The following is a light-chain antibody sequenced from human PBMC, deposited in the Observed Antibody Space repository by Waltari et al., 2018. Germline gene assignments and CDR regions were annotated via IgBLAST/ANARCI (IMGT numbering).Light chain of an antibody. CDR1: KLGDKY. Sequence: SYELTQPPSVSVSPGQTASITCSGDKLGDKYACWYHQKPCQSPVLVIYQDSKRPSGIPERFSGSNSGNTATLTISGTQAMDEADYYCQAWDSSTYVVFGGGTKLTVL. J-gene: IGLJ2*01. CDR2: QDS. V-gene: IGLV3-1*01. CDR3: QAWDSSTYVV.